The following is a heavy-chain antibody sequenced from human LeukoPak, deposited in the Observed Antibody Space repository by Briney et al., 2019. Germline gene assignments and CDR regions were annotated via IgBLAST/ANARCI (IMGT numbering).Heavy chain of an antibody. J-gene: IGHJ4*02. CDR3: ARAGGVKTAALDLDY. CDR2: IYYSGSA. Sequence: PSETLSLTCTVSGGSISDYSWSWIRQPPGKGLERIGNIYYSGSANHNPSLKSRVTISRDTSKNQFSLKLTSVTTADTAVYYCARAGGVKTAALDLDYWGQGTLVTVSS. V-gene: IGHV4-59*01. CDR1: GGSISDYS. D-gene: IGHD6-25*01.